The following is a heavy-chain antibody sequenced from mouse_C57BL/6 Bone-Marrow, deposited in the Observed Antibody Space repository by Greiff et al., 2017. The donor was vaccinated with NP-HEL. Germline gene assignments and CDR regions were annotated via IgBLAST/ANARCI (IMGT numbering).Heavy chain of an antibody. CDR2: IDPSDSYT. V-gene: IGHV1-69*01. D-gene: IGHD2-3*01. J-gene: IGHJ3*01. CDR1: GYTFTSYW. CDR3: ATDGYYRTWFVY. Sequence: QVQLKQSGAELVMPGASVKLSCKASGYTFTSYWMHWVKQRPGQGLEWIGEIDPSDSYTNYNQKFKGKSTLNVDKSSSTAYMQLSSLTSEVSAVYYCATDGYYRTWFVYWGQGTLVTVSA.